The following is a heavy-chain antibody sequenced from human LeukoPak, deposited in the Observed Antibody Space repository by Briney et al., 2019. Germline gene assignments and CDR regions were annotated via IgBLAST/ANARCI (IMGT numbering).Heavy chain of an antibody. CDR2: IYYSGSA. Sequence: SETLSLTCTVSGGSISSYYWSWIRQPPGKGLEWIGYIYYSGSANYNPSLKSRVTISVVTSKNQFSLKLSSVTAADTAVYYCARQDGDYPLYYFDYWGQGTLVTVSS. V-gene: IGHV4-59*01. CDR1: GGSISSYY. J-gene: IGHJ4*02. CDR3: ARQDGDYPLYYFDY. D-gene: IGHD4-17*01.